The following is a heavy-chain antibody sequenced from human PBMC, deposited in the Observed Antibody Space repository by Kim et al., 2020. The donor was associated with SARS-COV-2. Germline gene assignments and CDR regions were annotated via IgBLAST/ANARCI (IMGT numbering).Heavy chain of an antibody. J-gene: IGHJ6*02. CDR3: ARGADTAIIENYYYYGMDV. D-gene: IGHD5-18*01. CDR2: IIPIFGTA. V-gene: IGHV1-69*13. CDR1: GGTFSSYA. Sequence: SVKVSCKASGGTFSSYAISWVRQAPGQGLEWMGGIIPIFGTANYAQKFQGRVTITADESTSTAYMELSSLRSEDTAVYYCARGADTAIIENYYYYGMDVWGQGTTVTVSS.